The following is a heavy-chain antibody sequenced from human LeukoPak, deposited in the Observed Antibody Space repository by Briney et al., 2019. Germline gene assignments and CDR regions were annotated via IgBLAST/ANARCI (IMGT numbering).Heavy chain of an antibody. Sequence: SETLSLTCTVSGGSISSGGYYWSWIRQHPGKGLEWIGYIYYSGSTYYNPSLKSRVTISVDTSKNQFSLKLSSVTAADTAVYYCAREVVYYDSSGYPSTVLGAFDIWGQGTMVTVSS. J-gene: IGHJ3*02. V-gene: IGHV4-31*03. CDR2: IYYSGST. CDR3: AREVVYYDSSGYPSTVLGAFDI. CDR1: GGSISSGGYY. D-gene: IGHD3-22*01.